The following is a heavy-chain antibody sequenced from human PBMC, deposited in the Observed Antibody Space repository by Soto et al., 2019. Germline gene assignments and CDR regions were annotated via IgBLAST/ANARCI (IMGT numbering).Heavy chain of an antibody. CDR3: ARDKYYYDSSGYFNSPPRYYYGMDV. J-gene: IGHJ6*02. D-gene: IGHD3-22*01. CDR2: IIPIFGTA. CDR1: GGTFSSYA. Sequence: QVQLVQSGAEVKKPGSSVKVSCKASGGTFSSYAISWVRQAPGQGLEWMGGIIPIFGTANYAEKFQGRVTITEDESTSTAYMELSSLRSEDTAVYYCARDKYYYDSSGYFNSPPRYYYGMDVWGQGTTVTVSS. V-gene: IGHV1-69*01.